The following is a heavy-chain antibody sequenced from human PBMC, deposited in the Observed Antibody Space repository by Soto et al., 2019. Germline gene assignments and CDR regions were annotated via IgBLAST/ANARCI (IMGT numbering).Heavy chain of an antibody. Sequence: ASLVRSFARSVVTFSRDDISCGRQSQVTGLEWVSDIGGSGGSTNYADSVKGRFTISRDNSKNTLYLQMNSLRGEDTGVYYCAKDQHPYSGSFFGDFASWVQGTPVIVSS. CDR3: AKDQHPYSGSFFGDFAS. J-gene: IGHJ4*02. CDR1: VVTFSRDD. V-gene: IGHV3-23*01. D-gene: IGHD1-26*01. CDR2: IGGSGGST.